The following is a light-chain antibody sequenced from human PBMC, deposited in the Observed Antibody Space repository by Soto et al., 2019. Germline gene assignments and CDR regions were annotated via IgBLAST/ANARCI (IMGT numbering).Light chain of an antibody. CDR3: QSYDNSLSGPYV. J-gene: IGLJ1*01. CDR1: SSNIGADYD. Sequence: QAVVTQPPSVSGAPGQRITISCTGSSSNIGADYDVHWYQHLPGRAPKLLIFGNSNRPSGVPDRFSGSKSGTSASLAITGLQAEDEADYYCQSYDNSLSGPYVFGTGTKVTVL. V-gene: IGLV1-40*01. CDR2: GNS.